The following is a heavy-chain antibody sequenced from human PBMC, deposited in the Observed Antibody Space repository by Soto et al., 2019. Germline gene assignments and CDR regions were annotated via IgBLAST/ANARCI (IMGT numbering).Heavy chain of an antibody. Sequence: PSETLSLTCSVSGGSITSGVYYWTWIRQHPGKGLEWIGYIYYSGSTYYNPSLKSRVTISRDTSKNQFSLNLTSVTAADTAVYYCASSAGHPGDFFYYNGMNVWGQGTTVTVSS. D-gene: IGHD3-10*01. CDR1: GGSITSGVYY. CDR2: IYYSGST. CDR3: ASSAGHPGDFFYYNGMNV. J-gene: IGHJ6*02. V-gene: IGHV4-31*03.